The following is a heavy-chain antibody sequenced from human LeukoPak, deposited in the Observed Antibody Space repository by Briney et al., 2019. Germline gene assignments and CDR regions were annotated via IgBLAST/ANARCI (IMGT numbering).Heavy chain of an antibody. V-gene: IGHV3-21*01. J-gene: IGHJ4*02. CDR2: ISTSSSYI. Sequence: GGSLRLSCAASGFTFSSYSMNWVRQAPGKGLEWVSSISTSSSYIYYADSVKGRFTISSDNPKTILYLKMNSLRAENTGVYNGAKENVDSSGYYFGGAVDYRGRGTLVTVSS. CDR3: AKENVDSSGYYFGGAVDY. CDR1: GFTFSSYS. D-gene: IGHD3-22*01.